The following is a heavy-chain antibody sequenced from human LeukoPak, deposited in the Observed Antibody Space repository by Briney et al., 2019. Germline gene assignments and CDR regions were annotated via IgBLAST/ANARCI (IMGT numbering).Heavy chain of an antibody. CDR2: INSDASIT. J-gene: IGHJ4*02. D-gene: IGHD2-2*01. CDR3: ASSTQISKYADY. V-gene: IGHV3-74*01. CDR1: GFTFSSYW. Sequence: PGGSLRLSCAASGFTFSSYWMHWVRQAPGKGLVWVSRINSDASITTYADSVRGRFTISRDNAKSTLYLQMNSLRAEDTAVYYCASSTQISKYADYWGQGALVTVSS.